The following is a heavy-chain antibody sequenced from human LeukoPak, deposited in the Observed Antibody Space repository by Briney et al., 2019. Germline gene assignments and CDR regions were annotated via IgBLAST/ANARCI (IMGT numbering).Heavy chain of an antibody. Sequence: GGPLRLSCAASGFTFSSYAMNWVRQAPGKGLEWVSAIRGGGGTTYYADSVKGRFTISRDNSKNTLFLQMNSLRAEDTAVYYCAKDREGLSSGYDLEYFDYWGQGTLVTVSS. CDR2: IRGGGGTT. V-gene: IGHV3-23*01. CDR3: AKDREGLSSGYDLEYFDY. D-gene: IGHD5-12*01. CDR1: GFTFSSYA. J-gene: IGHJ4*02.